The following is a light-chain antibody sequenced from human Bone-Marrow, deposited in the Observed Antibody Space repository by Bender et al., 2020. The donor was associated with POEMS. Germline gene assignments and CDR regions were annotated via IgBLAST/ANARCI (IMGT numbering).Light chain of an antibody. V-gene: IGLV2-8*01. CDR2: AVS. CDR3: SSYAGTNNYV. CDR1: SSDVGAYNS. J-gene: IGLJ1*01. Sequence: QSALTQPPSASGSPGQSVTISCTGTSSDVGAYNSVFWFQQHPGKVPKLMIYAVSKRPSGVPDRFSGSKSGNTASLTVSGLQPEDEADYYCSSYAGTNNYVFGTGTQVTVL.